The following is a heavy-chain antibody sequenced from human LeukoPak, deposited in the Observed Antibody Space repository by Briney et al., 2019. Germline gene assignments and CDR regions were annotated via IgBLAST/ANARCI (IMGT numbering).Heavy chain of an antibody. CDR1: GFTFSSYG. J-gene: IGHJ3*02. CDR3: VKNWNDVGSDAFHI. CDR2: ISGSGGST. Sequence: GGSLRLSCAASGFTFSSYGMSWVRQAPGKGLEWVSGISGSGGSTYQADSVKGRFTISRDNSKNTLYLQMNSLRAEDTAKYFRVKNWNDVGSDAFHIWGQGTMVTVSS. V-gene: IGHV3-23*01. D-gene: IGHD1-1*01.